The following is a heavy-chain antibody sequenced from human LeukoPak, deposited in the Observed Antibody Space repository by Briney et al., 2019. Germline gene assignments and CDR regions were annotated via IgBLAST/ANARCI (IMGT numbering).Heavy chain of an antibody. D-gene: IGHD2-2*01. J-gene: IGHJ6*03. CDR1: GFTFSRYW. CDR2: IKQDGSEK. Sequence: GGSLRLSCAASGFTFSRYWMTWVRQAPGKGLEWVAHIKQDGSEKYYVDSVKGRFTISRDNAKNSLYLQMNSLRAEDTAVYYCAREKEGYCSRTSCYLDYYYYYMDVWGKGTTVTISS. CDR3: AREKEGYCSRTSCYLDYYYYYMDV. V-gene: IGHV3-7*01.